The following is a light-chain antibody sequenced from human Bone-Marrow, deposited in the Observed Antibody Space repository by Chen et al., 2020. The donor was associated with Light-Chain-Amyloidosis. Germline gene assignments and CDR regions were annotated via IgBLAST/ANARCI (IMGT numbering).Light chain of an antibody. V-gene: IGLV3-25*03. J-gene: IGLJ2*01. CDR3: QSADSSGTYEVI. CDR2: RDT. CDR1: DLPTKY. Sequence: SYELTQPPSLSVPPGQTARITCSGDDLPTKYAYWYQQKPGQAPVLVIYRDTERPSGISERFSGSSSGTTATLTISGVQAEDEADYHCQSADSSGTYEVIFGGGTKLTVL.